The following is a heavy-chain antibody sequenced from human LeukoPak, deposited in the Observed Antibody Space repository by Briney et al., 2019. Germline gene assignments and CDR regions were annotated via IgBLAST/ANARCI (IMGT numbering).Heavy chain of an antibody. CDR2: INSDGSST. J-gene: IGHJ6*02. Sequence: PGGSLRLSCAASGFTFSDYYMSWIRQAPGKGLVWVSRINSDGSSTSYADSVKGRFTISRDNAKNTLYLQMNSLRAEDTAVYYCAGVEMATYYYYGMDVWGQGTTVTVSS. CDR3: AGVEMATYYYYGMDV. V-gene: IGHV3-74*01. D-gene: IGHD5-24*01. CDR1: GFTFSDYY.